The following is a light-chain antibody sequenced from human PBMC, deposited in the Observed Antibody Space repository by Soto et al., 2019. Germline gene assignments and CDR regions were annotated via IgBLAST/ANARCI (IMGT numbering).Light chain of an antibody. CDR3: SSYTSSNTYV. CDR2: DVT. Sequence: SVLTQPASVSGSRGQAITISCTGTSSDVGGYDYVSWYQQYPGKAPKLLIYDVTHRPSGVSNRFSGSKSGNTASLTISGLQAEDEADYFCSSYTSSNTYVFGSGTKVTVL. CDR1: SSDVGGYDY. V-gene: IGLV2-14*03. J-gene: IGLJ1*01.